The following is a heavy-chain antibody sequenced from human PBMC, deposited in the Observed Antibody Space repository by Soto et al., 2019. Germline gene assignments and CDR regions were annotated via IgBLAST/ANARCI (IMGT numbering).Heavy chain of an antibody. CDR1: GGAVSSSGDY. CDR2: IYYSGST. D-gene: IGHD2-2*01. J-gene: IGHJ6*03. Sequence: PSETLSLTCTVSGGAVSSSGDYWGGIRQPPGEGLEWIGSIYYSGSTYYNPSLKSRVTISVDTSKNQFSLKLSSVTAADTAVYYCARHKEDIVVVPAARGVDYYYYMDVWGKGTTVT. V-gene: IGHV4-39*01. CDR3: ARHKEDIVVVPAARGVDYYYYMDV.